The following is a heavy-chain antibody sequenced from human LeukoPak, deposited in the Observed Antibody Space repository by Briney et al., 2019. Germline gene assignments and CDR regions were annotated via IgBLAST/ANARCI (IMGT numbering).Heavy chain of an antibody. CDR3: ARSIYEGAWLRFSYFDY. D-gene: IGHD5-12*01. CDR2: IYYSGST. V-gene: IGHV4-31*03. Sequence: PSETLSLTCTVSGGSISSGGYYWSWIRQHPGKGLEWIGYIYYSGSTYYNPSLKSRVTISVDTSKNQFSLKLSSVTAADTAVYYCARSIYEGAWLRFSYFDYWGQGTLVTVSS. CDR1: GGSISSGGYY. J-gene: IGHJ4*02.